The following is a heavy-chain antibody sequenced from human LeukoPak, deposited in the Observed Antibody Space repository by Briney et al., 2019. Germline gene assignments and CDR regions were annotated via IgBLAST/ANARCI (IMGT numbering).Heavy chain of an antibody. CDR2: IYYSGST. V-gene: IGHV4-59*01. D-gene: IGHD1-26*01. CDR3: ARFNSGSYDYWFDP. CDR1: GGSISSYY. J-gene: IGHJ5*02. Sequence: PETLSLTCTVSGGSISSYYWSWIRQPPGKGLEWIGYIYYSGSTNYNPSLKSRVTISVDTSKNQFSLKLSSVTAADTAVYYCARFNSGSYDYWFDPWGQGTLVTVSS.